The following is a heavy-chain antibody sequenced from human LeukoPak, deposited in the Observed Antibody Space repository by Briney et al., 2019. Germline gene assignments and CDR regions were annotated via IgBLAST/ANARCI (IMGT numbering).Heavy chain of an antibody. Sequence: PGGSLRLSCATSGFIFNNYDSHWVRQAPGKGLEWLATISRDGKRQFYTDSVKGRFTISRDDSRNTLYLQMNSLRPEDTAVYYCARDRLNRAYCGNDCYSAAFDYWGQGTLVTVSS. CDR3: ARDRLNRAYCGNDCYSAAFDY. CDR1: GFIFNNYD. D-gene: IGHD2-21*02. J-gene: IGHJ4*02. V-gene: IGHV3-30*03. CDR2: ISRDGKRQ.